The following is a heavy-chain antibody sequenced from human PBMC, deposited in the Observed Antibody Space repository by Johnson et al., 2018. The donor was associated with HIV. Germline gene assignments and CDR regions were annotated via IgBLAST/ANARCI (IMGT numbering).Heavy chain of an antibody. CDR1: GFTFSSYA. J-gene: IGHJ3*02. CDR2: ISYDGSNK. CDR3: ARDRVITFGGVIGRGAFDI. Sequence: QVQLVESGGGVVQPGRSLRLSCAASGFTFSSYAIHWVRQAPGKGLEWVAAISYDGSNKYYADSVKGRFTISRDNSKNTLYLQMNSLRAEDTAVYYCARDRVITFGGVIGRGAFDIWGQGTMVTVSS. D-gene: IGHD3-16*02. V-gene: IGHV3-30-3*01.